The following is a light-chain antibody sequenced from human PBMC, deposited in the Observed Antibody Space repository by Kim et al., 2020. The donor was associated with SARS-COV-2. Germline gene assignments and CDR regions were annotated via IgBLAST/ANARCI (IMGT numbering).Light chain of an antibody. J-gene: IGLJ2*01. Sequence: VSPGQTASITCSGDKLGYKYVSWYHQKAGQSPVLVIYQDTYRPSGIPERFSGSKSGNTATLTISGTLTMDEGEYYCQAWDSITAVFGGGTKLTVL. V-gene: IGLV3-1*01. CDR1: KLGYKY. CDR2: QDT. CDR3: QAWDSITAV.